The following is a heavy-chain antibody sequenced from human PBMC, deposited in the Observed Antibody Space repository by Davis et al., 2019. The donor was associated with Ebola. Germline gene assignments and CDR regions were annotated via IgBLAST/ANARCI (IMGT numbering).Heavy chain of an antibody. V-gene: IGHV3-74*01. CDR1: GFTFSTYW. D-gene: IGHD2-21*01. CDR3: AREELRCGGDCHVY. J-gene: IGHJ4*02. CDR2: INPDGSTT. Sequence: PGGSLRLSCAASGFTFSTYWMHWVRQAPGKGLVWLSRINPDGSTTNYADSVKGRFTISRDNAKNSLYLQMDSLRAEDTAIYYCAREELRCGGDCHVYWGQGALVTVSS.